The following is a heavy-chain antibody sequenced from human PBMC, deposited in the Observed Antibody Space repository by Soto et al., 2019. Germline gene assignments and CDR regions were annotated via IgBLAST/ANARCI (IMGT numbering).Heavy chain of an antibody. J-gene: IGHJ5*02. V-gene: IGHV4-31*03. Sequence: QVQLQESGPGLVKPSETLSLTCTVSGGSITRGGYYWSWIRQHPGKGLEWIGYIYNSGTTYYTPSLKSRVTISVDTSNNQFSLELDSVTAADPAVYYCARAPAPWGQGTLVPVSS. CDR3: ARAPAP. CDR1: GGSITRGGYY. CDR2: IYNSGTT.